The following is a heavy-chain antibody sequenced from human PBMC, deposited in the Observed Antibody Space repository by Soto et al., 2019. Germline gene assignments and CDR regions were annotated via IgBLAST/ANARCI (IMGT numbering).Heavy chain of an antibody. CDR1: GFTFSSNW. J-gene: IGHJ4*02. CDR3: ARDGEGF. V-gene: IGHV3-74*01. CDR2: INADGSET. D-gene: IGHD2-21*01. Sequence: ETLSLSCAASGFTFSSNWMHWVRRVPGRGLVWVSRINADGSETNYEDSVEGRFTISRDNPKNTLYLQMNSLRAEDTAVYYCARDGEGFWGQGTLVTVLL.